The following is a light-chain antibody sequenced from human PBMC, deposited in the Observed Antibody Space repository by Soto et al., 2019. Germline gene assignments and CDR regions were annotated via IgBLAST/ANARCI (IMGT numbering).Light chain of an antibody. V-gene: IGLV1-40*01. J-gene: IGLJ1*01. Sequence: QSVLTQPPSVSEAPGQRVTISCTGSSSNIGAGYDAHWYQQVPGTAPILLIYENNNRPSGVPDRFSGSKSGTSASLANTGLQAEDEAEYYCQSYDSSLSGYVFGTGTKLTVL. CDR2: ENN. CDR1: SSNIGAGYD. CDR3: QSYDSSLSGYV.